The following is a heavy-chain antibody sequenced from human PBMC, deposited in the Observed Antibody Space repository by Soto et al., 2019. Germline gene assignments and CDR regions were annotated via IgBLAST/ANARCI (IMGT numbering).Heavy chain of an antibody. Sequence: QVQLQESGPGLVKPSGTLSLTCAVSGGSFTSNNWLTWVRQPPGQGLEVIGEIYRTGSTNYNPSLTSRATLSRYQSENHFSLRVTSLTAGGPAVYYCASRDPGTSVDYWGQGTLVTVSS. CDR1: GGSFTSNNW. CDR3: ASRDPGTSVDY. J-gene: IGHJ4*02. V-gene: IGHV4-4*02. D-gene: IGHD1-7*01. CDR2: IYRTGST.